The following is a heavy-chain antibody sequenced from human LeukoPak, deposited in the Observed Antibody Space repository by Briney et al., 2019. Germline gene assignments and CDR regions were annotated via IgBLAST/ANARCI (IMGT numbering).Heavy chain of an antibody. D-gene: IGHD7-27*01. CDR3: ARGLTGVFYYYYMDV. CDR1: GGSFSGYY. Sequence: RSETLSLTCAVYGGSFSGYYWSWIRHPPGKGLEWIGEIKHSGSTNFNPSLKSRVTISVDTSKNQFSLKLSSVTAADTAVYYCARGLTGVFYYYYMDVWGKGTTVTVSS. CDR2: IKHSGST. V-gene: IGHV4-34*01. J-gene: IGHJ6*03.